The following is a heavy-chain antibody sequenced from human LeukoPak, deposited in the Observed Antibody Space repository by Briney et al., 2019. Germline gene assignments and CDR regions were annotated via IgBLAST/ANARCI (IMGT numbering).Heavy chain of an antibody. CDR3: AKIQGDYSDY. Sequence: PGGSLRLSCAASGFTFDDYGMSWVRQAPGKGLEWVSGINWNGGSTGYADSVKGRFTISRDNAKNSLYLQMNSLRAEDTAVYYCAKIQGDYSDYWGQGTLVTVSS. D-gene: IGHD1-1*01. V-gene: IGHV3-20*04. CDR1: GFTFDDYG. J-gene: IGHJ4*02. CDR2: INWNGGST.